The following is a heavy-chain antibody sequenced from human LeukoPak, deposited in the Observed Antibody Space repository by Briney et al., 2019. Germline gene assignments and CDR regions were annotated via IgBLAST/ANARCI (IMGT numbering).Heavy chain of an antibody. CDR3: ASNRIRGYYYYYMDV. Sequence: GESLKISCKGSGYSFTSYWIGWVRQMPGKGLEWMGIIYPGDSDTRYSPSFQGQVTISADKSNSTAYLQWSSLKASDTAMYYCASNRIRGYYYYYMDVWGKGTTVTVSS. V-gene: IGHV5-51*01. CDR2: IYPGDSDT. D-gene: IGHD5-18*01. CDR1: GYSFTSYW. J-gene: IGHJ6*03.